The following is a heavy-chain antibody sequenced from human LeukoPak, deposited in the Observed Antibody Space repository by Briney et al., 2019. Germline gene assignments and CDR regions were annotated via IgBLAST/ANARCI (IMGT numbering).Heavy chain of an antibody. J-gene: IGHJ6*03. CDR1: GFTFSSYS. D-gene: IGHD1-26*01. CDR3: ARDQKLFVGLVGATAYYYYYMDV. CDR2: ISSSSSYI. V-gene: IGHV3-21*01. Sequence: GGSLRLSCAASGFTFSSYSMNWVHQAPGKGLEWVSSISSSSSYIYYADSVKGRFTISRDNAKNSLYLQMNSLRAEDTAVYYCARDQKLFVGLVGATAYYYYYMDVWGKGTTVTVS.